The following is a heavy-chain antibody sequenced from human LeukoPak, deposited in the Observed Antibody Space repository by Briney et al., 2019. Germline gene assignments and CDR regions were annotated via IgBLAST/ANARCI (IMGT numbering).Heavy chain of an antibody. J-gene: IGHJ4*02. V-gene: IGHV3-66*01. Sequence: GGSLRLSCAASEFSVGSNYMTWVRQAPGKGLEWVSLIYSGGSTYYADSVKGRFTISRDNSKNTLYLQMNSLRAEDTAVYYCAGAFREGYSLFDYWGQGTLVTVSS. CDR3: AGAFREGYSLFDY. CDR1: EFSVGSNY. CDR2: IYSGGST. D-gene: IGHD3-22*01.